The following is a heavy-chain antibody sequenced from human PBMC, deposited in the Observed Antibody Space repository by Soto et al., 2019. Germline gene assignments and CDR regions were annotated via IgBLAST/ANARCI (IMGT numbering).Heavy chain of an antibody. CDR2: IYNSGGS. CDR3: VGTGTTDDY. Sequence: SETLSLTCSVSGASIRSGDYYWSCIRQAPGEGLEWIGYIYNSGGSYYNPSLKGRLTISIDTSKNQFSLKLNSATAADTAIYYCVGTGTTDDYWGRGTLVTVSS. J-gene: IGHJ4*02. CDR1: GASIRSGDYY. D-gene: IGHD4-17*01. V-gene: IGHV4-30-4*01.